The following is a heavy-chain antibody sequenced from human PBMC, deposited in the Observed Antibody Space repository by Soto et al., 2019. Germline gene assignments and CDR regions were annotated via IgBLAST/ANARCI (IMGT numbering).Heavy chain of an antibody. CDR3: ARTESSGWSTRYGMDV. Sequence: GGSLRLSCAVSGFTFGNFAMTWVRQAPGKGLEWVSGISGSGGDTYYADSVKGRFTISRDNSKNTLYLQMSSLRAEDTATFYCARTESSGWSTRYGMDVWGQGTTVTVSS. CDR1: GFTFGNFA. V-gene: IGHV3-23*01. CDR2: ISGSGGDT. D-gene: IGHD6-19*01. J-gene: IGHJ6*02.